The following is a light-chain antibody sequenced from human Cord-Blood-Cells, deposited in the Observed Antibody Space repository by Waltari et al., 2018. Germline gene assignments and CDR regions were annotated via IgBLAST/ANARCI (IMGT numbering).Light chain of an antibody. CDR3: QQYGSSPPST. V-gene: IGKV3-20*01. CDR2: GAS. J-gene: IGKJ1*01. Sequence: EIVLTQSPGTLSLSLGERATLSCRASQSVSSSYLAWYQQKPGQAPRLLIYGASSRATGIPDRFSGSGSGTDFTLTISRLEPEDFAVYYCQQYGSSPPSTFGQGTKVEIK. CDR1: QSVSSSY.